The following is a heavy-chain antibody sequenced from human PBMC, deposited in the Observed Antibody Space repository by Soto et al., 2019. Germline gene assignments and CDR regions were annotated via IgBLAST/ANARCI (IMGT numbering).Heavy chain of an antibody. Sequence: ASVKVSCKVSGYTLTELSMHWVRQAPGKGLEWMGGFDPEDGETIYAQKFQGRVTMTEDTSTDTAYMELSSLRSEDTAVYYCATAAPHYDFWSGYRYDPFDDWGQGTLVTVSS. CDR3: ATAAPHYDFWSGYRYDPFDD. V-gene: IGHV1-24*01. CDR2: FDPEDGET. J-gene: IGHJ4*02. D-gene: IGHD3-3*01. CDR1: GYTLTELS.